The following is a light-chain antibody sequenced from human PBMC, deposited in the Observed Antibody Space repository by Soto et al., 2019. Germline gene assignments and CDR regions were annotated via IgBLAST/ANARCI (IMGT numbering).Light chain of an antibody. Sequence: DIQMTQCPSSLAASVGDRVTITCRASQSISSYLNWYQQKPGKAPKLLIYAASSLQSGVPSRFSGSGSGTDFTLAISSLQPQDFETYYCPQSYSTPRTFGQGTEV. CDR3: PQSYSTPRT. V-gene: IGKV1-39*01. CDR1: QSISSY. J-gene: IGKJ1*01. CDR2: AAS.